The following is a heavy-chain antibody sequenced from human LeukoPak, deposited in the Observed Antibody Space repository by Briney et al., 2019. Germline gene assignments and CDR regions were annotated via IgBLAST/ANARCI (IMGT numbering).Heavy chain of an antibody. V-gene: IGHV1-2*02. D-gene: IGHD4-17*01. CDR3: ARGGALYGDYVWGHYFDY. Sequence: ASVKVSCKTSGYTFSSHGITWMRQAPGQGLEWMGWINPNSGGTNYAQKFQGRVTMTRDTSISTAYMELSRLRSDDTAVYYCARGGALYGDYVWGHYFDYWGQGTLVTVSS. J-gene: IGHJ4*02. CDR2: INPNSGGT. CDR1: GYTFSSHG.